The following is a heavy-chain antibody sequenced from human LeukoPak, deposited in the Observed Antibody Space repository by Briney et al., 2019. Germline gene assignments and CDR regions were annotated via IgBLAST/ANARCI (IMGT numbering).Heavy chain of an antibody. CDR1: LVSLSSVIHY. D-gene: IGHD4-17*01. CDR2: VYYSGST. CDR3: ARHEDYGDNDGRHYYGFDV. V-gene: IGHV4-39*01. Sequence: ESPSLTRSLSLVSLSSVIHYCGWTRPPPGEGLGWIGAVYYSGSTYNNPSLKSRVTISIDTAKNSLYLKLNSVTAADTAVYYCARHEDYGDNDGRHYYGFDVWGQGTTVTVSS. J-gene: IGHJ6*02.